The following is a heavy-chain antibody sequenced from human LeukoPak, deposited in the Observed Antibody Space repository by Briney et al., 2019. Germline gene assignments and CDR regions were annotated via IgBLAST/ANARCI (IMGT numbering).Heavy chain of an antibody. CDR2: IYYSGST. V-gene: IGHV4-59*01. Sequence: PSETLSLTCTVSGGSISSYYWSWIRQPPGKGLEWIGNIYYSGSTNYNPSLKSRVTISVDTSKNQFSLKLSSVTAADTAVYYCAREDMGPFTIFGVVTPGAFDIWGQGTMVTVSS. J-gene: IGHJ3*02. CDR3: AREDMGPFTIFGVVTPGAFDI. D-gene: IGHD3-3*01. CDR1: GGSISSYY.